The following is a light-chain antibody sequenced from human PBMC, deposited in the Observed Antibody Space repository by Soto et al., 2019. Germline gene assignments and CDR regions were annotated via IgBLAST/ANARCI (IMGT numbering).Light chain of an antibody. CDR1: QSVSSNY. Sequence: EIVLTPSPGTLSLSPGESATLSCRASQSVSSNYLAWYQHKPGQAPRLLLDAVSSRATGIPDRFSGSWSGTDFTLTIGRLDPEDFAVYYCHQFDRSLPYTFGRGNKREIK. CDR2: AVS. CDR3: HQFDRSLPYT. J-gene: IGKJ2*01. V-gene: IGKV3-20*01.